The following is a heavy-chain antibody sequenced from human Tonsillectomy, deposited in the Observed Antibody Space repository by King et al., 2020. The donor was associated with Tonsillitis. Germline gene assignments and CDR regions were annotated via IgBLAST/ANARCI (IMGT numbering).Heavy chain of an antibody. CDR2: IYHSGST. J-gene: IGHJ4*02. D-gene: IGHD3-22*01. CDR1: GGSISSGGYS. CDR3: ASSVSDSSGYFRGYRY. Sequence: QLQESGSGLVKPSQTLSLTCAVSGGSISSGGYSWSWIRQPPGKGLEWIGYIYHSGSTYYNPSLKSRVTISVDRSKNQFSLKLSSVTAADTAVYYCASSVSDSSGYFRGYRYWGQGPLVSVSS. V-gene: IGHV4-30-2*01.